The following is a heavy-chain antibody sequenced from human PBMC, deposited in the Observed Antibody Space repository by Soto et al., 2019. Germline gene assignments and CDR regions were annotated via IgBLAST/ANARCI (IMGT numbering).Heavy chain of an antibody. V-gene: IGHV1-2*02. CDR2: INPNSGGT. D-gene: IGHD3-22*01. CDR1: GYTFTGYY. J-gene: IGHJ4*02. CDR3: AANSLPGLTFGNWPDYYDSSGYYDY. Sequence: GASVKVSCKASGYTFTGYYMHWVRQAPGQGLEWMGWINPNSGGTNYAQKFQGRVTITRDTSTSTAYMELSSLRSEDTAVYYCAANSLPGLTFGNWPDYYDSSGYYDYWGQGTLVTVSS.